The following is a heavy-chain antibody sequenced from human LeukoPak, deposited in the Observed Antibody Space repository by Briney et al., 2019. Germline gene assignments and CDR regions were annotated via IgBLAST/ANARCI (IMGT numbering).Heavy chain of an antibody. CDR1: GGTFSSYA. CDR2: IIPIFGTA. V-gene: IGHV1-69*13. J-gene: IGHJ4*02. CDR3: AREDRVGATIDY. D-gene: IGHD1-26*01. Sequence: GASVKVSCKASGGTFSSYAISWVRQAPGQGLEWMGGIIPIFGTANYAQKFQGRVTITADESTSTAYMEQSSLRSEDTAVYYCAREDRVGATIDYWGQGTLVTFSS.